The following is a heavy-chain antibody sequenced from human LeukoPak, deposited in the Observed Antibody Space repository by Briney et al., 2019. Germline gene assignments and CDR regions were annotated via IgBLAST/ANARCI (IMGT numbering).Heavy chain of an antibody. CDR2: ISYDGSNK. V-gene: IGHV3-30*18. CDR1: GFTFSSYG. CDR3: AKGPPSITMIVVVGGLIDY. Sequence: PGGSLRLSCAASGFTFSSYGMQWVRQAPGKGLEWVAVISYDGSNKYYADSVKGRFTISRDNSKNTLYLQMNSLKAEDTAVYYCAKGPPSITMIVVVGGLIDYWGQGILVTVSS. J-gene: IGHJ4*02. D-gene: IGHD3-22*01.